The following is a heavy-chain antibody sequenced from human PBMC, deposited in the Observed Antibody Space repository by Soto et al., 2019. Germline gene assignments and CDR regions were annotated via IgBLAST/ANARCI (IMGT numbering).Heavy chain of an antibody. CDR1: GFTFSSYA. CDR3: AKEGRGYSSSSDGGY. D-gene: IGHD6-6*01. CDR2: FSGSGGST. Sequence: GGSLRLSCAASGFTFSSYAMSWVRQAPGKGLEWVSAFSGSGGSTYYADSVKGRFTISRDNSKNTLYLQMNSLRAEDTAVYYCAKEGRGYSSSSDGGYWGQGTLVTVSS. V-gene: IGHV3-23*01. J-gene: IGHJ4*02.